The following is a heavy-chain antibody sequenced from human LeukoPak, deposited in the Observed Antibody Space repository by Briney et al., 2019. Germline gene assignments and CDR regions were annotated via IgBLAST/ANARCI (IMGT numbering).Heavy chain of an antibody. D-gene: IGHD3-10*01. CDR2: MSPTGGT. Sequence: PSETLSLTCSVSGGSISGFYWSWLRQPPGKGLEWIGYMSPTGGTNYNPSLTSRGTVSVDTSKNLFSLELDPVTAADTAVYFCARRSATRWYYSDWGQGTLVTVSS. J-gene: IGHJ4*02. CDR3: ARRSATRWYYSD. CDR1: GGSISGFY. V-gene: IGHV4-4*09.